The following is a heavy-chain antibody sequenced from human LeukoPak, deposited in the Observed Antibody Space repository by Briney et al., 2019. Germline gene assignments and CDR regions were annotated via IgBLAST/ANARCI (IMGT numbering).Heavy chain of an antibody. CDR2: IYYSGST. J-gene: IGHJ1*01. Sequence: SETLSLTCTVSGGSISSYYWSWIRQPPGKGLEWIGYIYYSGSTYYNPSLKSRVTISVDTSKNQFSLKLSSVTAADTAVYYCARHEDYDSNGYQYWGQGTLVTVSS. CDR1: GGSISSYY. V-gene: IGHV4-59*08. CDR3: ARHEDYDSNGYQY. D-gene: IGHD3-22*01.